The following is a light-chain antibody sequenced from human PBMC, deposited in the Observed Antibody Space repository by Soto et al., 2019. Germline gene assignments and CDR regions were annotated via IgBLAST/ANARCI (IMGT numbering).Light chain of an antibody. J-gene: IGLJ2*01. CDR3: CSYAGSFTLV. CDR2: DVN. V-gene: IGLV2-11*01. CDR1: SSDIGGYDY. Sequence: QSALTQPRSVSGSPGQSVTISCTGTSSDIGGYDYVSWYQQHPGKAPKLIIYDVNKRPSGVPDRFSGSKSGNTASLTISGLQAEDEADYSCCSYAGSFTLVFGGGTKVTVL.